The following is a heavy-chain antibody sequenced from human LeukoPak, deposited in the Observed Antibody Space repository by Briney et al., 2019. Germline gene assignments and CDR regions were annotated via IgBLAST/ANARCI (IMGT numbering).Heavy chain of an antibody. V-gene: IGHV1-46*01. D-gene: IGHD6-13*01. J-gene: IGHJ4*02. Sequence: ASVKVSCKASEDTFTNYYMHWVRQAPGQGLEWLGLINPNGGRTAYAQNFQGRVTMTRDTSTTTLYLELSSLRSDDTAVYYCARDLGIAAPWGQGTLVTVSS. CDR2: INPNGGRT. CDR3: ARDLGIAAP. CDR1: EDTFTNYY.